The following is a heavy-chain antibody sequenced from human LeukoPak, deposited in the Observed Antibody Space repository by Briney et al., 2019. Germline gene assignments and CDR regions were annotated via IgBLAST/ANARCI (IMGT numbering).Heavy chain of an antibody. D-gene: IGHD7-27*01. V-gene: IGHV3-15*01. CDR3: TTDFPRRYYYYYMDV. Sequence: GGSLRLSCAASGFTFSNAWMSWVRQAPGKGLEWVGRIKSKTDGGTTDYAAPVKGRFTISRDDSKNTLYLQMNSLKTEDTAVYYCTTDFPRRYYYYYMDVWGKGTTVTVSS. CDR1: GFTFSNAW. J-gene: IGHJ6*03. CDR2: IKSKTDGGTT.